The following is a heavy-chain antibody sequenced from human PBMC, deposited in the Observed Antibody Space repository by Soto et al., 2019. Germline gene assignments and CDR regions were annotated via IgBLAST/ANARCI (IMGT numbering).Heavy chain of an antibody. D-gene: IGHD2-2*01. V-gene: IGHV3-30-3*01. J-gene: IGHJ6*02. Sequence: GGSLRLSCAASGFTFSSYAMPWVRQAPGKGLEWVAVISYDGSNKYYADSVKGRFTISRDNSKNTLYLQMNSLRAEDTAVYYCARDWDIVVVPAARVPIMDVWGQGTTVTVSS. CDR1: GFTFSSYA. CDR3: ARDWDIVVVPAARVPIMDV. CDR2: ISYDGSNK.